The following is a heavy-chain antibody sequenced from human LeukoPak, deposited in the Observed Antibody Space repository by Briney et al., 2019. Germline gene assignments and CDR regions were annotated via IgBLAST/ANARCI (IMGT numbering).Heavy chain of an antibody. CDR3: ARDYGYSSSSGWFDP. Sequence: GGSLRLSCAASGFTFSSYWMSWVRQAPGKGLEWVANIKQDGSEKHYVDSVKGRFTISRDNAKNSLYLQMNSLRAEDTAVYYCARDYGYSSSSGWFDPWGQGTLVTVSS. J-gene: IGHJ5*02. D-gene: IGHD6-6*01. CDR2: IKQDGSEK. CDR1: GFTFSSYW. V-gene: IGHV3-7*01.